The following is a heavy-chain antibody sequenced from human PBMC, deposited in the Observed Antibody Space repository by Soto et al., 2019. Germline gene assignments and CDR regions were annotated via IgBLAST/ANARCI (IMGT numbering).Heavy chain of an antibody. CDR1: GFTFSNAW. V-gene: IGHV3-15*07. Sequence: GGSLRLSCAASGFTFSNAWMNWVRQAPGKGLEWVGRIKSKTDGGTTDYAAPVKGRFTISRDDSKNTLYLQMNSLRAEDTALYYCAKDMGWTGVPPYYYYGMDVWGQGTTVTVSS. J-gene: IGHJ6*02. D-gene: IGHD2-15*01. CDR2: IKSKTDGGTT. CDR3: AKDMGWTGVPPYYYYGMDV.